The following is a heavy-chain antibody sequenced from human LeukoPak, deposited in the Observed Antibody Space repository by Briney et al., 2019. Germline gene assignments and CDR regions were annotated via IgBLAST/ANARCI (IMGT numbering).Heavy chain of an antibody. Sequence: SQTLSLTCAISGDSVSSDSGAWNWIRQSPSRGLEWLGRTYYRSKWYNDYAVSVKGRITVNPDTSKNQFSLQMNSLTPEDMAVYYCARGHDLTGAAFDIWGQGTMVTVSS. D-gene: IGHD7-27*01. CDR3: ARGHDLTGAAFDI. CDR2: TYYRSKWYN. V-gene: IGHV6-1*01. J-gene: IGHJ3*02. CDR1: GDSVSSDSGA.